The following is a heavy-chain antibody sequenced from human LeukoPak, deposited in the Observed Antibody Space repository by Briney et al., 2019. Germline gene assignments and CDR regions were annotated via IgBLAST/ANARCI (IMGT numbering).Heavy chain of an antibody. CDR1: GGSISSYY. J-gene: IGHJ4*02. CDR2: IYYSGST. CDR3: ARQQLSQLYYFDY. V-gene: IGHV4-59*01. Sequence: PSETLSPTCTVSGGSISSYYWSWIRQPPGKGLEWIGYIYYSGSTNYNPSLKSRVTISVDTSKNQFSLKLSSVTAADTAVYYCARQQLSQLYYFDYWGQGTLVTVSS. D-gene: IGHD6-13*01.